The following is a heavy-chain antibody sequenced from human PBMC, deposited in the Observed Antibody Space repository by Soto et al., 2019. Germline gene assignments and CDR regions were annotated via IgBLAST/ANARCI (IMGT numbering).Heavy chain of an antibody. D-gene: IGHD3-10*01. CDR3: ATGGLASTYNWFDP. Sequence: SVKVSCKASGGTFSSYAISWVRQAPGQGLEWMGGIIPIFGTANYAQKFQGRVTITADESTSTAYMELSSLRSEDTAVYYCATGGLASTYNWFDPWGQGTLVTVSS. V-gene: IGHV1-69*13. CDR1: GGTFSSYA. CDR2: IIPIFGTA. J-gene: IGHJ5*02.